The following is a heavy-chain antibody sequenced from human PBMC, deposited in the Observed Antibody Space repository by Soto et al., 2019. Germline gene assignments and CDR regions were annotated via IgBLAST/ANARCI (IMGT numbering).Heavy chain of an antibody. V-gene: IGHV3-30*18. CDR1: GFTFSSYG. CDR2: ISYDGSNK. Sequence: QVQLVESGGGVVQPGRSLRLSCAASGFTFSSYGMHWVRQAPGKGLEWVAVISYDGSNKYYADSVKGRFTISIDNSKNTLYLQMNSLRAEDTAVYYCAKESLYVVLFDYWGQGTLVTVSS. D-gene: IGHD2-15*01. CDR3: AKESLYVVLFDY. J-gene: IGHJ4*02.